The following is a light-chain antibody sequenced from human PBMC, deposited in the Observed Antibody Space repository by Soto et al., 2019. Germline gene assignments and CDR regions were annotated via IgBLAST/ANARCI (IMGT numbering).Light chain of an antibody. CDR3: QQYGSSLFT. V-gene: IGKV3-20*01. CDR1: QSVSSIY. CDR2: GGS. J-gene: IGKJ4*01. Sequence: EIVLTQSPATLSLSPGERATLSCRASQSVSSIYLAWYQQKPGQAPRLLIYGGSTRATGIPDRVSGSGSGTDFTLTISRLEPEDFAVYYCQQYGSSLFTFGGGTKVDIK.